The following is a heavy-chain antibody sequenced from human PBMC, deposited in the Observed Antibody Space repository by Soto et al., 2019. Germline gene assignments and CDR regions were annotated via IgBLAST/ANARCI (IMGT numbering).Heavy chain of an antibody. V-gene: IGHV4-31*03. CDR3: ARWWSGSRQGFDP. D-gene: IGHD3-3*01. CDR1: GGSISSGDYY. Sequence: QVQLQESGPGLVKPSQTLSLTCTVSGGSISSGDYYWSWIRQHPGKGLEWIGYIYYSGSTYYNPSPQGRVTISVDPSKNQFSLKLSSVTAADTAVYYCARWWSGSRQGFDPWGQGTLVTVSS. J-gene: IGHJ5*02. CDR2: IYYSGST.